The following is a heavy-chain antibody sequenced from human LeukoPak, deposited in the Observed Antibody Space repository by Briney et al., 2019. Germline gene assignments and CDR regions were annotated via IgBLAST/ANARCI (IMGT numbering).Heavy chain of an antibody. V-gene: IGHV1-18*01. CDR3: ARDPQDTWMSRMTVTIPLYFDY. Sequence: VSVKVSCKASGYTFTSYGISWVRQAPGQGLEWMGWISAYNGNTNYAQKLQGRVTMTTDTSTSTAYMELRSLRSDDTAVYYCARDPQDTWMSRMTVTIPLYFDYWGQGTLVTVSS. J-gene: IGHJ4*02. D-gene: IGHD4-17*01. CDR1: GYTFTSYG. CDR2: ISAYNGNT.